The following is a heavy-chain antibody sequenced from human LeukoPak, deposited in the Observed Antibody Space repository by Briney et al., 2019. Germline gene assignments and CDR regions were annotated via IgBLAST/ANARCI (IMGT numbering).Heavy chain of an antibody. V-gene: IGHV3-48*04. Sequence: GGSLRLSCAASGFTFSSYSMNWVRQAPGKGLEWVSYISSSGSTIYYADSVKGRFAISRDNAKNSLYLQMNSLRAEDTAVYYCASESSGYYRRAFDIWGQGTMVTVSS. CDR1: GFTFSSYS. D-gene: IGHD3-22*01. CDR3: ASESSGYYRRAFDI. CDR2: ISSSGSTI. J-gene: IGHJ3*02.